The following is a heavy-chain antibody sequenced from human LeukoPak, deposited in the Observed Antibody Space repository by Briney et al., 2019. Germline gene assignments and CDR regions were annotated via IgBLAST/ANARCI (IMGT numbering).Heavy chain of an antibody. J-gene: IGHJ4*02. D-gene: IGHD3-9*01. Sequence: KGLVWVSRINTDGSSTSYADSVKGRFTISRDNAKNTLYLQMNSLRAEDTALYYCAKASLLTGSDYFDSWGRGTLVTVSS. V-gene: IGHV3-74*01. CDR3: AKASLLTGSDYFDS. CDR2: INTDGSST.